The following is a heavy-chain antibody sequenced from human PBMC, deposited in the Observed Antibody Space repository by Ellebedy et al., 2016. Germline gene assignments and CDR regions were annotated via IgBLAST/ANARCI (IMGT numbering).Heavy chain of an antibody. CDR1: GFVFSKYA. CDR3: ARLGIREGVDP. J-gene: IGHJ5*02. CDR2: INHRSEGI. Sequence: GGSLRLSXEGSGFVFSKYAMNWVRQAPGKGLEWISYINHRSEGIGYADSVKGRFTISRDNAKNSVYLQMNSLRADDTAVYFCARLGIREGVDPWGQGILVTVSS. V-gene: IGHV3-48*04. D-gene: IGHD3-16*01.